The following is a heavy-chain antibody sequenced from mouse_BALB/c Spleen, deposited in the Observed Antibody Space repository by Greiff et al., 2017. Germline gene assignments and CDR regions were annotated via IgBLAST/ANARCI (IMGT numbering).Heavy chain of an antibody. CDR3: ARGPDGYLDY. J-gene: IGHJ2*01. V-gene: IGHV5-6-5*01. Sequence: EVHLVESGGGLVKPGGSLKLSCAASGFTFSSYAMSWVRQTPEKRLEWVASISSGGSTYYPDSVKGRFTISRDNARNILYLQMSSLRSEDTAMYYCARGPDGYLDYWGQGTTLTVSS. D-gene: IGHD2-3*01. CDR1: GFTFSSYA. CDR2: ISSGGST.